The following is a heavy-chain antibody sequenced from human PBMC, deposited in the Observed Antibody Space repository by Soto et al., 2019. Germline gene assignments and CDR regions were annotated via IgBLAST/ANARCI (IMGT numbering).Heavy chain of an antibody. CDR1: GFTFSSYW. CDR3: AKGAEVSRIAAPNSGSYHLFDY. V-gene: IGHV3-74*01. CDR2: INSDGSST. D-gene: IGHD1-26*01. J-gene: IGHJ4*02. Sequence: GGSLRLSCAASGFTFSSYWMHWVRQAPGKGLVWVSRINSDGSSTSYADSVKGRFTISRDNAKNTLYLQMNSLRAEDTAVYYCAKGAEVSRIAAPNSGSYHLFDYWGQGTLVTVSS.